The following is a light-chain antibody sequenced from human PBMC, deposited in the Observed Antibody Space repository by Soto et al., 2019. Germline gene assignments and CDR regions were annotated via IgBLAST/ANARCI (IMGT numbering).Light chain of an antibody. Sequence: EVGVTQSPGTLSVSLGKRATIAFRASQSVDVNLAWYLQNAGQAPRLLIYDASNRATGIPDRFSGRGSGTDFTLPISRMDPDDFAVYYCPQYGSSGTFGQGTKVDIK. CDR3: PQYGSSGT. V-gene: IGKV3-20*01. CDR1: QSVDVN. CDR2: DAS. J-gene: IGKJ1*01.